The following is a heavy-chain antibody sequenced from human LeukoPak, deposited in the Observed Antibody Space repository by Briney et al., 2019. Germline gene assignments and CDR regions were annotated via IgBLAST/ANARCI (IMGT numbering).Heavy chain of an antibody. V-gene: IGHV4-61*02. CDR2: IYTTGSP. CDR3: ARDRGITTARGVPSWFDP. Sequence: PSETLSLTCTVSGGSISSSNYYWTWIRQPAGKGLEWIGRIYTTGSPSYSPSLKSRVTISVDTSTNQFSLKLTSASAADTAVYYCARDRGITTARGVPSWFDPWGQGTLVTVSS. J-gene: IGHJ5*02. CDR1: GGSISSSNYY. D-gene: IGHD3-10*01.